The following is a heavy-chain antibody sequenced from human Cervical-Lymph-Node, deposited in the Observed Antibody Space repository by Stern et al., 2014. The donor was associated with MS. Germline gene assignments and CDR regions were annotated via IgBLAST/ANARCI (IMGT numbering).Heavy chain of an antibody. J-gene: IGHJ4*02. CDR2: IYPYDSDT. CDR1: GYSFTIYY. Sequence: VQLVQSGAEVKKPGESLKISCKLSGYSFTIYYIAWVRQMPGKGLAWMGVIYPYDSDTTYSPSFQGQVTISADKSIPTAYLQWSSLRASDTAMYYCARHVQGFDYWGQGTLVTVSS. CDR3: ARHVQGFDY. V-gene: IGHV5-51*01.